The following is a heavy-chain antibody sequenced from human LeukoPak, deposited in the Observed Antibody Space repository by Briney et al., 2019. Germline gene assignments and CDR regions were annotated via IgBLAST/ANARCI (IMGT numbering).Heavy chain of an antibody. V-gene: IGHV1-2*02. Sequence: ASVKVSCKASGYTFTGYYMHWVRQAPGQGLEWMGWINPNSGGTNYAQKFQGRVTMTRDTSISTAYMELSRLRSDDTAVYYCAIDLHDILTGEVNWFAPWGQGTLVTVSS. CDR1: GYTFTGYY. J-gene: IGHJ5*02. CDR3: AIDLHDILTGEVNWFAP. CDR2: INPNSGGT. D-gene: IGHD3-9*01.